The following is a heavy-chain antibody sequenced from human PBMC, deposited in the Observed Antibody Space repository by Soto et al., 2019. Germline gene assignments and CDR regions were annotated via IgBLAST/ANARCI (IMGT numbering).Heavy chain of an antibody. CDR2: IFPVDSDT. V-gene: IGHV5-51*01. D-gene: IGHD3-3*01. J-gene: IGHJ6*02. CDR1: GDSFGSHW. CDR3: ARLGFNYDFLSGYYNVHHYYGIDV. Sequence: GESLKISCKVSGDSFGSHWIGLVRQLPGKGLEWMGSIFPVDSDTRYSPSFQGQVTISADKSINSVYLQWSSLKASDTATYYCARLGFNYDFLSGYYNVHHYYGIDVWGQGTTVTVSS.